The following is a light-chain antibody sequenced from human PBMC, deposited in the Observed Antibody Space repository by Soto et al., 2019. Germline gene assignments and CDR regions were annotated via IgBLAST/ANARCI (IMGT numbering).Light chain of an antibody. CDR3: QSYDSSNHGV. J-gene: IGLJ6*01. V-gene: IGLV6-57*04. CDR2: EDN. Sequence: NFMLTQPHSVSESPGKTVTISCTRSSGSIASNYVQWYQQRPGSAPTTVIYEDNQRPSGVPDRFSGSIDSSSNSASLTISGMKTEDEGDYYCQSYDSSNHGVFGSGTQLTVL. CDR1: SGSIASNY.